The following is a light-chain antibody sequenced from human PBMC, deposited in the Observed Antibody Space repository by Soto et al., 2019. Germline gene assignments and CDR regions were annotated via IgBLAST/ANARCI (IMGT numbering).Light chain of an antibody. CDR2: GAS. CDR3: QQYNDWPPLT. J-gene: IGKJ4*01. V-gene: IGKV3-15*01. Sequence: IVMTQSPATLSVSVWDRSTISSRASQCVRTNLAWYQLTPGQAPRLLMYGASTRATGVPARFSGTGSGTDFTLTISSLQSADFGVYYCQQYNDWPPLTFGGGTKVDIK. CDR1: QCVRTN.